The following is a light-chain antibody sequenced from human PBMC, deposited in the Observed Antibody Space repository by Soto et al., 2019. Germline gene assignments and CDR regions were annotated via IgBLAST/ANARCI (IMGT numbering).Light chain of an antibody. V-gene: IGLV2-14*02. CDR1: SSDVGNNNL. CDR3: SSYTSTRTGL. CDR2: DVT. J-gene: IGLJ1*01. Sequence: QSALTQPASVSGSPGQSITISCTGTSSDVGNNNLVSWYQHHPGKAPKLMIYDVTNRPSGVSDRFYGSKSGNTASLTISGLQPEDEADYYCSSYTSTRTGLFGTGTKLTVL.